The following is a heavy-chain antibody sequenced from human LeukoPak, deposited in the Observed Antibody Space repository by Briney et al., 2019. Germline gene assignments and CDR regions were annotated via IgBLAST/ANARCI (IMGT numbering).Heavy chain of an antibody. Sequence: GGSLRLFWAASGFTFSSYIINWVRQAPGKGLEGVSSISSSSSSSYIYYADSVKGLFTISRDNATNSLYLKMNSLRVHDTAVSYCARSPTVSVGYCSSVTCQAQYWGQGTLVTVSS. CDR3: ARSPTVSVGYCSSVTCQAQY. V-gene: IGHV3-21*01. CDR2: ISSSSSSSYI. J-gene: IGHJ4*02. CDR1: GFTFSSYI. D-gene: IGHD2-2*01.